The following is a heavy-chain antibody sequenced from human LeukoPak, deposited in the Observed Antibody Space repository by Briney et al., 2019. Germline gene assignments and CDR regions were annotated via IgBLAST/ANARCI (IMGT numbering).Heavy chain of an antibody. J-gene: IGHJ4*02. CDR3: ASLDSSSWYYFDY. CDR2: INHSGST. Sequence: SETLSLTCAVYGGSFSGYYWSWIRQPPGKGLEWIGEINHSGSTNYNPSLRSRVTISVDTSKNQFSLKLSSVTAADTAVYYCASLDSSSWYYFDYWGQGTLVTVSS. D-gene: IGHD6-13*01. V-gene: IGHV4-34*01. CDR1: GGSFSGYY.